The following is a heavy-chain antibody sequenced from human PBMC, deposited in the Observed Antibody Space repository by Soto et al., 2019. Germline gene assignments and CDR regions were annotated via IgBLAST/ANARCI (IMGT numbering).Heavy chain of an antibody. J-gene: IGHJ6*02. Sequence: GSLRLSCAASGFTFSSYWMSWVRQAPEKGLEWVANIKQDGNDLYFVDSVKGRFTISRDNAKNSLYLHMSSLRAEDTGVYYCARDRRTPGPGIAVAGYYYYGMDVWGQGTTVTVSS. V-gene: IGHV3-7*01. CDR2: IKQDGNDL. D-gene: IGHD6-19*01. CDR3: ARDRRTPGPGIAVAGYYYYGMDV. CDR1: GFTFSSYW.